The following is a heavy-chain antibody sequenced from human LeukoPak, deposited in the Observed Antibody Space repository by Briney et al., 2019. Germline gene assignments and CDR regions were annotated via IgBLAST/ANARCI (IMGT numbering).Heavy chain of an antibody. Sequence: GGSLRLSCAASGFTFRDYTMNWVRQAPGKGLEWVSAINKGGSFIKYADSVKGRFIVSRDNAKNLLFLQMNSLRVEDTALYFCARDSLIELHDAFDIWGQGTMVTVSS. J-gene: IGHJ3*02. CDR1: GFTFRDYT. CDR2: INKGGSFI. CDR3: ARDSLIELHDAFDI. D-gene: IGHD1-26*01. V-gene: IGHV3-21*01.